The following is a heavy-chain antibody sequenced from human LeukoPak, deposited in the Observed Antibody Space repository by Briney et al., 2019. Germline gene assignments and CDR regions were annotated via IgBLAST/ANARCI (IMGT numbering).Heavy chain of an antibody. J-gene: IGHJ4*02. Sequence: GASLKISCKGSGYSFTSYWIGWVRQMPGKGLEWMGIIYPGDSDTRYSPSFQGQVTISADKSISTAYLQWSSLKASDTAMYCCARHNSLVVPAHSDYWGQGTLVTVSS. D-gene: IGHD2-2*01. CDR3: ARHNSLVVPAHSDY. V-gene: IGHV5-51*01. CDR1: GYSFTSYW. CDR2: IYPGDSDT.